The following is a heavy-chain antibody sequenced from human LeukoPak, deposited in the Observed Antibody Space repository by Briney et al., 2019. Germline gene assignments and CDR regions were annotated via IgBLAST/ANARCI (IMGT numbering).Heavy chain of an antibody. Sequence: GGSLRLSCAASGFTFSSYAMHWVRQAPGKGLEGVAVISYDGSNKYYADSVKGRFTISRDNSKNTLYLQMNSLRDEDTAVYYCARDRYDFWSGYQYYFDYWGQGTLVTVSS. J-gene: IGHJ4*02. D-gene: IGHD3-3*01. V-gene: IGHV3-30-3*01. CDR1: GFTFSSYA. CDR2: ISYDGSNK. CDR3: ARDRYDFWSGYQYYFDY.